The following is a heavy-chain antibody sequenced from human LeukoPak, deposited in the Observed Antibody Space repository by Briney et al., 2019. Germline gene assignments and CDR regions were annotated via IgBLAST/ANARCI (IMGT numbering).Heavy chain of an antibody. D-gene: IGHD6-13*01. Sequence: GGSLRLSCAASGFTDSSNYMSCVRQPPGKGLEWGSDIYSGGSPYYPDSVKGRFTISRDSSKHTLPLQMICMRAEDTAVYYCARAPSDRIAAAGDDAFDIWGQGTMVTVSS. CDR3: ARAPSDRIAAAGDDAFDI. V-gene: IGHV3-53*01. CDR1: GFTDSSNY. J-gene: IGHJ3*02. CDR2: IYSGGSP.